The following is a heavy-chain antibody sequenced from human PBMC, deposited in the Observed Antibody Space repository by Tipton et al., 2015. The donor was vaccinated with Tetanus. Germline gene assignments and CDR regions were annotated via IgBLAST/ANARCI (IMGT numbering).Heavy chain of an antibody. V-gene: IGHV1-2*02. CDR3: ARGVGSSWFDP. Sequence: SGAEVKVSCKASGYTFSSYYVHWVRQAPGQGLEWMAWINSKNGDSRYTQKFQGRVTLTRDTSINTAYMEVTRLISDDTAIYYCARGVGSSWFDPWGQGTLVIVSS. CDR1: GYTFSSYY. D-gene: IGHD3-10*01. J-gene: IGHJ5*02. CDR2: INSKNGDS.